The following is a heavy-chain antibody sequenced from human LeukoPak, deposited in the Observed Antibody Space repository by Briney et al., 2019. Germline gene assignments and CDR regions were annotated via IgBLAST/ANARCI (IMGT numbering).Heavy chain of an antibody. CDR3: ARGPGDYVWGSYRRNWFDP. V-gene: IGHV4-34*01. D-gene: IGHD3-16*02. CDR1: GGSFSGYY. J-gene: IGHJ5*02. Sequence: SETLSLTCAVYGGSFSGYYWSWIRQPPGKGLEWIGEINHSGSTNHNPSLKSRVTISVDTSKNQFSLKLSSVTAADTAVYYCARGPGDYVWGSYRRNWFDPWGQGTLVTVSS. CDR2: INHSGST.